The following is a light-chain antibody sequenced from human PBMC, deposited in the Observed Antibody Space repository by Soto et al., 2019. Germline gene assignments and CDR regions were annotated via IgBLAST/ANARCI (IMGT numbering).Light chain of an antibody. Sequence: QSVLTQPPSVSEAPRQRVTISCSGSSSNIGNNAENWYQQLPGKAPKLLIYYDDLLPSGVSDRFSGSKSGTSASLAISGLQSEDEADYYCAAWDDSLNGLVFGGGTKLTVL. J-gene: IGLJ2*01. V-gene: IGLV1-36*01. CDR2: YDD. CDR3: AAWDDSLNGLV. CDR1: SSNIGNNA.